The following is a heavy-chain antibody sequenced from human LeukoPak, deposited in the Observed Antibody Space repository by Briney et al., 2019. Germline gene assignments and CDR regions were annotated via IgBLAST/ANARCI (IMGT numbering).Heavy chain of an antibody. CDR2: ISSSSSYI. CDR3: ARDLPGVVVVPGDY. D-gene: IGHD2-2*01. CDR1: GFTFSSYS. J-gene: IGHJ4*02. Sequence: GGSLRLSCAASGFTFSSYSMNWVRQAPGKGLEWVSSISSSSSYIYYADSAKGRFTISRDNAKNSLYLQMNSLRAEDTAVYYCARDLPGVVVVPGDYWGQGTLVTVSS. V-gene: IGHV3-21*01.